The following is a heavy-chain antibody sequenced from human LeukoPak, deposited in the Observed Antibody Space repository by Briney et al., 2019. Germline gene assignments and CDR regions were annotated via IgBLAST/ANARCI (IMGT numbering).Heavy chain of an antibody. J-gene: IGHJ3*02. CDR2: VNSDGTST. D-gene: IGHD1-7*01. CDR3: ARDSPNYSKGAIDI. V-gene: IGHV3-74*01. Sequence: GGSLRLSCAASGFTFSSYGMHWVRHAPGKGLVWVSQVNSDGTSTHYVDSGKGRFTISRDNAKNTLHLQMNSLRAEDTAVYYCARDSPNYSKGAIDIWGQGTMVTVSS. CDR1: GFTFSSYG.